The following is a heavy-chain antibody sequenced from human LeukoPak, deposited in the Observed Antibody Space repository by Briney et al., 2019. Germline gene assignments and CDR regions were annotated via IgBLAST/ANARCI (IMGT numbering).Heavy chain of an antibody. CDR1: GGSISSGGYS. D-gene: IGHD3-10*01. CDR2: IYHSGST. V-gene: IGHV4-30-2*01. Sequence: SETLSLTCAVSGGSISSGGYSWSWIRQPPGKGLGWIGYIYHSGSTYYNPSPKSRVTISVDRSKNQFSLKLSSVTAADTAVYYCASTMVRGVIITWAFDYWGQGTLVTVSS. CDR3: ASTMVRGVIITWAFDY. J-gene: IGHJ4*02.